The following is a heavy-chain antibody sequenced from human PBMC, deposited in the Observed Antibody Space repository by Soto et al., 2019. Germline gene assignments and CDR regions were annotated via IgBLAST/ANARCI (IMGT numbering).Heavy chain of an antibody. CDR1: VGSVSSGVHY. CDR2: VYYTGST. V-gene: IGHV4-30-4*01. Sequence: QVQLQESGPGLVKPSQTLSLTCSVSVGSVSSGVHYWSWIRQPPGKGLEWIGYVYYTGSTYYNPSLESRVTISLDTSKNQFSLKMKSVTASDAAVYYCATESSGSSPLHFDFWGQGALVTVSS. D-gene: IGHD6-19*01. CDR3: ATESSGSSPLHFDF. J-gene: IGHJ4*02.